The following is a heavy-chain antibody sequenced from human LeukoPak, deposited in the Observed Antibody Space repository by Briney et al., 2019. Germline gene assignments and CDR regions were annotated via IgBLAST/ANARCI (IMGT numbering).Heavy chain of an antibody. V-gene: IGHV3-53*01. CDR1: GFTVSTDY. CDR2: IYSGGST. J-gene: IGHJ4*02. CDR3: ASLNDGEFHFDY. D-gene: IGHD2-21*01. Sequence: GGSLRLSCAAFGFTVSTDYMSWVRQAPGKGLQWVSLIYSGGSTYYADSVKGRFTISRDNSKNTLYLQMNSLRAEDTAVYYCASLNDGEFHFDYCGQGTLVTVSS.